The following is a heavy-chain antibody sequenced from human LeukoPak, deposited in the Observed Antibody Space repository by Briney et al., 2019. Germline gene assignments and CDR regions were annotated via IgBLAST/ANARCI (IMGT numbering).Heavy chain of an antibody. CDR1: GFTFNTYA. V-gene: IGHV3-23*01. D-gene: IGHD3-22*01. CDR2: ISDSGGRT. Sequence: QSGGSLRLSCEASGFTFNTYAIYWVRQAPGKGLEWVAGISDSGGRTNYADSVKGRFTISRDNPKNTLYLQMNSLRAEDTAVYFCAKRGVVIRVILVGFHKEAYYFDSWGQGALVTVSS. J-gene: IGHJ4*02. CDR3: AKRGVVIRVILVGFHKEAYYFDS.